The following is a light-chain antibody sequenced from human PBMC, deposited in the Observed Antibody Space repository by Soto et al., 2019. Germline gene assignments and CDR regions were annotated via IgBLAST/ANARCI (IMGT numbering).Light chain of an antibody. CDR2: GAS. J-gene: IGKJ1*01. CDR3: QQYGSSPTWT. V-gene: IGKV3-20*01. CDR1: QSVSSSY. Sequence: EIVLTQSPGTLSLSPGERATLSCRASQSVSSSYLAWYQQKPGQAPRLLIYGASSRATGIPVRFSGSGSGTDFTLTISRLEPEDFAVYYCQQYGSSPTWTFGQGTKV.